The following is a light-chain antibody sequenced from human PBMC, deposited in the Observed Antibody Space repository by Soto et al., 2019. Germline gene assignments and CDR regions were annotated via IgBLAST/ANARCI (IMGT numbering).Light chain of an antibody. CDR3: QQYTRHSGM. CDR2: KAS. Sequence: MTQSASTVSGSVXDRVTITCRASQTISSWLAWYQQKPGKAPKLLIYKASTLKSGVPSRFSGSGSGTEFTLTISRRQPADFARYYCQQYTRHSGMSAQGTKVDI. V-gene: IGKV1-5*03. CDR1: QTISSW. J-gene: IGKJ1*01.